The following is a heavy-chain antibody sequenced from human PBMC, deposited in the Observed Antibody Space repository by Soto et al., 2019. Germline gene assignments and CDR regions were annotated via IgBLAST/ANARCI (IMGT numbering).Heavy chain of an antibody. J-gene: IGHJ6*02. CDR3: ARAYDVRSGNYYGMDV. CDR1: GGSFRSYA. Sequence: QVQLVQSGAEVKKPGSSLRVSCKASGGSFRSYAFSWVRQAPGQRLEWMGGVIPMFGTPKNAQKFQTRITIGADEFTRTVYMELSSLTSEDTDIYYCARAYDVRSGNYYGMDVWGQGTTVTVSS. CDR2: VIPMFGTP. D-gene: IGHD3-10*02. V-gene: IGHV1-69*01.